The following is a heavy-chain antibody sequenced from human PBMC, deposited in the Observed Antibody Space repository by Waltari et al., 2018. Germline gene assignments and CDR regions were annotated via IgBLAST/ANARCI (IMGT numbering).Heavy chain of an antibody. V-gene: IGHV1-8*03. D-gene: IGHD3-3*01. CDR1: GYTFTSYD. CDR2: MNPNSGNT. J-gene: IGHJ4*02. Sequence: QVQLVQSGAEVKKPGASVKVSCKASGYTFTSYDINWVRQATGQGLEWMGWMNPNSGNTGYAQKFQGRVTITRNTSISTAYMELISLRSEDTAVYYCARTLKYYDFWSGYYYYFDYWGQGTLVTVSS. CDR3: ARTLKYYDFWSGYYYYFDY.